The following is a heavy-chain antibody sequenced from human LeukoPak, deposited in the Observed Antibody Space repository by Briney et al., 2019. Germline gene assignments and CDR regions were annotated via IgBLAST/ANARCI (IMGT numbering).Heavy chain of an antibody. CDR3: ARDYGSGSYSPY. J-gene: IGHJ4*02. D-gene: IGHD3-10*01. V-gene: IGHV1-69*01. CDR1: GGTFSSYA. CDR2: IIPIFGTA. Sequence: GSSVKVSCTASGGTFSSYAISWVRQAPGQGLEWMGGIIPIFGTANYAQKFQGRVTITADESTSTAYMELSSLRSEDTAVYYCARDYGSGSYSPYWGQGTLVTVSS.